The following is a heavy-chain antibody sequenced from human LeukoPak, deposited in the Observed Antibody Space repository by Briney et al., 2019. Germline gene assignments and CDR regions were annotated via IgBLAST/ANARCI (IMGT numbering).Heavy chain of an antibody. V-gene: IGHV1-46*01. CDR3: ARDQEGFDY. CDR1: GYTFTSNY. J-gene: IGHJ4*02. CDR2: IYPRDGST. Sequence: RASVKVSCTASGYTFTSNYIHWVRQAPGQGLEWMGMIYPRDGSTSYAQKFQGRVTVTRDTSTSTVHMELSGLRSEDTAVYYCARDQEGFDYWGQGTLVTVSS.